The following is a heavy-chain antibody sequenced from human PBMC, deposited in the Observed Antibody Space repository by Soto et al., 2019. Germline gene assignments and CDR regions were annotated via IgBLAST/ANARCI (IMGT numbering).Heavy chain of an antibody. CDR2: ISTYNGDT. CDR3: ARAGAAPYYYYGMDV. CDR1: GYTFSTSG. J-gene: IGHJ6*02. Sequence: QVQLVQSGAEVRKPGASVKDSCKASGYTFSTSGMSWLRQAPGQGLEWMGWISTYNGDTNDAPKFQDRVTMTSDTSTSTVYMELRSLRSDDTAVYYCARAGAAPYYYYGMDVWGQGTRVTVSS. D-gene: IGHD2-15*01. V-gene: IGHV1-18*01.